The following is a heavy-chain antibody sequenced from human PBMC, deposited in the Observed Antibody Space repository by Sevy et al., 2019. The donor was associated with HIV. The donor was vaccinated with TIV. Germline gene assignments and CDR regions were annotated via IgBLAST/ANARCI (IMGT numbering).Heavy chain of an antibody. D-gene: IGHD3-16*01. CDR2: ISFDGNKK. V-gene: IGHV3-30*18. CDR1: GFIFSGYG. Sequence: GGSLRLSCAASGFIFSGYGMHWVRQAPGRGLEWVSFISFDGNKKYYEEIVKGGFTISKDTSKNTLFLEMNSLGVEDTAVYCCAKEERGIYEDKTGCFADGTSVDYWGQGTLVTVSS. CDR3: AKEERGIYEDKTGCFADGTSVDY. J-gene: IGHJ4*01.